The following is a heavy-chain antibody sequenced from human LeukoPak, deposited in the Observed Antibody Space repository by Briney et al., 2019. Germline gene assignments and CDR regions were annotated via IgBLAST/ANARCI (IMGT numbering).Heavy chain of an antibody. CDR1: GYTFTSYD. CDR2: MNPNSGNT. D-gene: IGHD1-26*01. Sequence: ASVKVSCKASGYTFTSYDINWVRQATGQGLEWMGWMNPNSGNTGYAQKFQGRVTMTRNTSISTAYMELSSLRSEDTAVYYCARLNRWELLQDLRPYYYYGMDVWGQGTAVTVSS. J-gene: IGHJ6*02. V-gene: IGHV1-8*01. CDR3: ARLNRWELLQDLRPYYYYGMDV.